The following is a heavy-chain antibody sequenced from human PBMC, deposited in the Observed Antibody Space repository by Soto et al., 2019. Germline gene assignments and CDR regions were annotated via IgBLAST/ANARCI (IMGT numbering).Heavy chain of an antibody. Sequence: ASVKVSCKVSGYTLTELSMHWVRQAPGKGLEWMGGFDPEDGETIYAQKFQGRVTMTEVTSTDTAYMELSSLRSEDTAVYYCATLRGCGGDCYQLDYWGQGTLVTVSA. V-gene: IGHV1-24*01. CDR1: GYTLTELS. D-gene: IGHD2-21*02. CDR3: ATLRGCGGDCYQLDY. J-gene: IGHJ4*02. CDR2: FDPEDGET.